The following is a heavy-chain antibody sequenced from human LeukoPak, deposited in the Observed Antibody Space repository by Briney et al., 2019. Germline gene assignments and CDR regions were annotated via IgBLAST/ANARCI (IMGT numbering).Heavy chain of an antibody. V-gene: IGHV4-59*12. Sequence: SETLSLTCTVSGGSISSYYWSWIRQPPGKGLEWIGYIYYSGSTNYNPSLKSRVTISVDKSKNQFSLKLSSVTAADTAVYYCARDRGYCSGGSCPQFDPWGQGTLVTVSS. CDR3: ARDRGYCSGGSCPQFDP. J-gene: IGHJ5*02. CDR2: IYYSGST. D-gene: IGHD2-15*01. CDR1: GGSISSYY.